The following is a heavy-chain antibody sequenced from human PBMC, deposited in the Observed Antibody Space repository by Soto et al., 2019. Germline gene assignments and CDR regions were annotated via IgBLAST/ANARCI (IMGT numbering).Heavy chain of an antibody. J-gene: IGHJ1*01. CDR2: IYYSGST. CDR1: GFTFGDYA. CDR3: ARSVVTTRYAEYFQH. V-gene: IGHV4-59*08. Sequence: PGGSLRLSCTASGFTFGDYAMSWIRQPPGKGLEWIGYIYYSGSTNYNPSLKSRVTISVDTSKNQFSLKLSSVTAADTAVYYCARSVVTTRYAEYFQHWGQGTLVTVSS. D-gene: IGHD2-21*02.